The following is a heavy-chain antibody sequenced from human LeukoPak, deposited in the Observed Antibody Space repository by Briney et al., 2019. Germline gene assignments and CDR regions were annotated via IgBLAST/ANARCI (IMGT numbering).Heavy chain of an antibody. CDR3: VRDVGAVRGEVYFDY. V-gene: IGHV3-21*01. Sequence: GGSLRLSCAASGFTFSSYTMNWVRQAPGKGLEWVSIISSGSSYIHYADSVKGRFTISRDNAKNSLYLQMNSLRAEDTAIYYCVRDVGAVRGEVYFDYWGQGTLVTVSS. J-gene: IGHJ4*02. CDR2: ISSGSSYI. D-gene: IGHD3-16*01. CDR1: GFTFSSYT.